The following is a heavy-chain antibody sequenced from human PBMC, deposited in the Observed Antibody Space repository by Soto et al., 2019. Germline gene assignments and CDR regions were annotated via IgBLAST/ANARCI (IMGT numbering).Heavy chain of an antibody. V-gene: IGHV3-53*01. D-gene: IGHD1-1*01. CDR3: ARASAGTDYYYYYGMDV. J-gene: IGHJ6*02. CDR2: IYSGGST. CDR1: GFTVSSNY. Sequence: GGSLRLSCAASGFTVSSNYMSWVRQAPGKGLEWVSVIYSGGSTYYADSVKGRFTISRDNSKNTLYLQMNSLRAEDTAVYYCARASAGTDYYYYYGMDVWGQGTTVTVSS.